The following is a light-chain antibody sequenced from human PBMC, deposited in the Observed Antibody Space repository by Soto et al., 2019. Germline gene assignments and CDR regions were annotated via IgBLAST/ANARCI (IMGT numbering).Light chain of an antibody. V-gene: IGKV1D-12*01. CDR3: QQDNSFPLS. J-gene: IGKJ4*01. CDR1: QSVSNW. Sequence: DLLMTQSPASLSVSVGERATLSCRASQSVSNWLAWYQQKPGQAPKLLIYGASSLDSGVTSRFSGSGSGTDFTLTIGSLQPEDFAAYYCQQDNSFPLSFGGGTKVDIK. CDR2: GAS.